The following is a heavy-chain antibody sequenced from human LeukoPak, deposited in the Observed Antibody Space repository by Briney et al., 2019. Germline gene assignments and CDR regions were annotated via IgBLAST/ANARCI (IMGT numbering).Heavy chain of an antibody. CDR3: AKGSQGLYCSSTSCYDFDY. J-gene: IGHJ4*02. CDR1: GFTFSSYG. V-gene: IGHV3-30*02. CDR2: IRYDGSNK. Sequence: GGSLGLSCAASGFTFSSYGMHWVRQAPGKGLDWVAFIRYDGSNKYYADSVKGRFTISRDNSKNTLYLQMNSLRAEDTAVYYCAKGSQGLYCSSTSCYDFDYWGQGTLVTVSS. D-gene: IGHD2-2*01.